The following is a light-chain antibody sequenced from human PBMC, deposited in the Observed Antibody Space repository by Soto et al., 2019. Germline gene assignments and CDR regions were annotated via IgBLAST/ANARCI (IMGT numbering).Light chain of an antibody. CDR3: QQYNSYWT. CDR1: QSLSTR. Sequence: DIQMTQSPSTLSASVGDRVTISCRASQSLSTRLAWYQQKPGKAPNLLIYDASSLESGVPSRFSGSGSGTEFTLTISSLQPDDSATYYCQQYNSYWTFGQGTKVEIK. J-gene: IGKJ1*01. V-gene: IGKV1-5*01. CDR2: DAS.